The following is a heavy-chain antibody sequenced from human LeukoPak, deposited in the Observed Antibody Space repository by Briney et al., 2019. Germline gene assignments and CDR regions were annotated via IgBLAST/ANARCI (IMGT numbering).Heavy chain of an antibody. CDR2: ISGSAGST. CDR3: AKTAGSTLLPYDY. Sequence: PGGSLRLSCAASGFTFSSYAMNWVRQAPGKGLEWVSAISGSAGSTYYADSVKGRFTISRDNSKNTLYLQMNSLRAEDTAAFYCAKTAGSTLLPYDYWGQGTLVTVPS. CDR1: GFTFSSYA. D-gene: IGHD3-10*01. J-gene: IGHJ4*02. V-gene: IGHV3-23*01.